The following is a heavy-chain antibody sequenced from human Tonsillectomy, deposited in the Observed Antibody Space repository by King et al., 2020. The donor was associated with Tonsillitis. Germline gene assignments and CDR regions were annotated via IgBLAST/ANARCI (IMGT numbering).Heavy chain of an antibody. D-gene: IGHD6-13*01. V-gene: IGHV3-66*01. CDR1: GFTVSSNY. CDR2: IYSVDTT. CDR3: ARGLAYTSTWPYFDY. Sequence: VQLVKSGGDLVQPGGSLRLSCAASGFTVSSNYMGWVRQAPGKGLEWVSLIYSVDTTYYVDSVRGRFTVSRDNSKNTLYLQMNSLRAEDTALYYCARGLAYTSTWPYFDYWGQGTQVAVSS. J-gene: IGHJ4*02.